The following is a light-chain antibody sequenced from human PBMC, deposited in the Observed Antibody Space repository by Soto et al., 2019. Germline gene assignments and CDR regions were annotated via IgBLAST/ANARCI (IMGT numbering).Light chain of an antibody. V-gene: IGKV3-11*01. J-gene: IGKJ4*01. CDR2: DAS. Sequence: EIVLTQSPATLSLSPGERATLSCRASQSVKNYLAWYQQKPGQAPRLLIYDASNRATGIPARFSGSGSGTDFTITIRSLEPEDSAVYYCQQRSNWPPVTFGGGTKVEIK. CDR3: QQRSNWPPVT. CDR1: QSVKNY.